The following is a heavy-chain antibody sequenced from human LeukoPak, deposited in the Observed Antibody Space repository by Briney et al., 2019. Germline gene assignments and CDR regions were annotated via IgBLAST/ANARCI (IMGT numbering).Heavy chain of an antibody. V-gene: IGHV1-46*01. CDR3: ARAYDFPDY. D-gene: IGHD3-3*01. CDR2: INPSGST. J-gene: IGHJ4*02. CDR1: GYTFTSYY. Sequence: ASVKVSCKASGYTFTSYYMHWARQAPGQGLEWMGIINPSGSTSYAQKFQGRVTMTRDTSTSTVYMELSSLRSEDTAVYYCARAYDFPDYWGQGTLVTVSS.